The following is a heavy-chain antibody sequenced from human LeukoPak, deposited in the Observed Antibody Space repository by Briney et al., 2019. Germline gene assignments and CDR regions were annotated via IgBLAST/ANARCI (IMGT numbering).Heavy chain of an antibody. V-gene: IGHV3-30-3*01. CDR1: GFTFSSYA. J-gene: IGHJ4*02. D-gene: IGHD6-19*01. Sequence: PGRSLRLSCAAAGFTFSSYAMHWARQAPGKGLEWVAVISYDGSNKYYADSVKGRFTISRDNSKNTLYLQMNSLRAEDTAVYYCARASGWYDYWGQGTLVTVSS. CDR3: ARASGWYDY. CDR2: ISYDGSNK.